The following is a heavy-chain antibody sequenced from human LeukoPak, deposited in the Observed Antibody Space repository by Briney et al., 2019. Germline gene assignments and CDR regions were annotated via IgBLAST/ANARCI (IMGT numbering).Heavy chain of an antibody. CDR2: IYTSGST. CDR1: GGSISSYY. D-gene: IGHD5-12*01. Sequence: PSEPLSLTCTVSGGSISSYYWSWIRQPPGKGLEWIGYIYTSGSTNYNPSLKSRVTISVDTSKNQFSLKLSSVTAADTAVYYCARIVDPYSMDVWGKGTTVTVSS. J-gene: IGHJ6*03. V-gene: IGHV4-4*09. CDR3: ARIVDPYSMDV.